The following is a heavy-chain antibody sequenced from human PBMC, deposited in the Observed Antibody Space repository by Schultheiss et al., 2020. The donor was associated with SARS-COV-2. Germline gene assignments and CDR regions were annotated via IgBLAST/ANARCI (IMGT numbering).Heavy chain of an antibody. CDR1: GGSISSYY. V-gene: IGHV4-34*01. Sequence: SETLSLTCAVSGGSISSYYWSWIRQPPGKGLEWIGEINHSGSTNYNPSLKSRVTISVDTSKNQFSLKLSSVTAADTAVYYCARGPKYSYGFYYYYGMDVWCQGTTVTVSS. CDR2: INHSGST. D-gene: IGHD5-18*01. CDR3: ARGPKYSYGFYYYYGMDV. J-gene: IGHJ6*02.